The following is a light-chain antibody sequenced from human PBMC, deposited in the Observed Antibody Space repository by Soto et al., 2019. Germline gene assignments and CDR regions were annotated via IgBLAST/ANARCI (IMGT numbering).Light chain of an antibody. J-gene: IGLJ2*01. CDR1: SGHSSYA. CDR2: LNSDGSH. Sequence: QPVLTQSPSASASLGASVKLTCTLSSGHSSYAIAWHQQQPEKGPRYLMKLNSDGSHSTGDAIPDRFSGSSSGAERYLTLSSLQSEDEADYYCQTWGTGIQVFGGGTKVTVL. CDR3: QTWGTGIQV. V-gene: IGLV4-69*01.